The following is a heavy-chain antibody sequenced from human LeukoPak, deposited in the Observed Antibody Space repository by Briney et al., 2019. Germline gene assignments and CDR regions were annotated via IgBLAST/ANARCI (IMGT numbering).Heavy chain of an antibody. CDR2: ISSSSSTI. CDR3: AKLAYSSKDY. V-gene: IGHV3-48*01. J-gene: IGHJ4*02. CDR1: GFTFSSYS. Sequence: PGGSLRLSCAASGFTFSSYSMNWVRQAPWKGLEWVSYISSSSSTIYYADSVKGRFTISRDNSKNTLYLQMNSLRAEDTAVYYCAKLAYSSKDYWGQGTLVTVSS. D-gene: IGHD6-19*01.